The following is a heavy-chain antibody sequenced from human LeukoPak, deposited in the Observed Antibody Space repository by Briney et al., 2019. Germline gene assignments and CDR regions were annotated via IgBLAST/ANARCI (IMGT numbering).Heavy chain of an antibody. D-gene: IGHD6-13*01. Sequence: GSVKVSCKASGYTFTGYYMHWVRQAPGQGLEWVGRINPNSGGTNYAQTFQGRVTMTRDTSISTVYMELSRLRSDDTAVYYCAVAGYSSSWALAAFDIWGQGTMVTVSS. V-gene: IGHV1-2*06. J-gene: IGHJ3*02. CDR2: INPNSGGT. CDR1: GYTFTGYY. CDR3: AVAGYSSSWALAAFDI.